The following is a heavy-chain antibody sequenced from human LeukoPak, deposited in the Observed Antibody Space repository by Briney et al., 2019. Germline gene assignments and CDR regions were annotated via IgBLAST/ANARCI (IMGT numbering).Heavy chain of an antibody. V-gene: IGHV3-48*04. CDR3: ARVGSSSKYYYYMDV. D-gene: IGHD3-10*01. CDR1: GFTFSSYT. J-gene: IGHJ6*03. Sequence: GGSLRLSCAASGFTFSSYTMNWVCQAPGKGLEWVSYITSSGSTVYYADSVKGRFTISRDNAKNSLYLQMQSPTAEDTAVYFCARVGSSSKYYYYMDVWGKGTTVTVSS. CDR2: ITSSGSTV.